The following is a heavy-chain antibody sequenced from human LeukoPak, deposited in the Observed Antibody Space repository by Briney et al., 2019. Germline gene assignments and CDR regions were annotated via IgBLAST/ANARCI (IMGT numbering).Heavy chain of an antibody. Sequence: GGSLRLSCAASGFTFSTYGMHWVRQAPGKGLEWVAFIRYDADNKYYADSVRGRFTISRDNSKNTLFLQMNSLRAEDTAVYYCAKALGGYYYFDFWGLGTLVTVSS. CDR2: IRYDADNK. J-gene: IGHJ4*02. D-gene: IGHD2-21*02. V-gene: IGHV3-30*02. CDR3: AKALGGYYYFDF. CDR1: GFTFSTYG.